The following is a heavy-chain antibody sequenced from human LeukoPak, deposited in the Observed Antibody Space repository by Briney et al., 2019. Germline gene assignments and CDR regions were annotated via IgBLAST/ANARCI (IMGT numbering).Heavy chain of an antibody. V-gene: IGHV3-11*05. CDR2: ISSNSKYT. CDR3: ARDNGNKYYFDY. J-gene: IGHJ4*02. CDR1: GFMFSDYF. D-gene: IGHD2-8*01. Sequence: PGGSLRLSCAASGFMFSDYFMSWIRQAPGKELEWISYISSNSKYTKYAASVKGRFTISRDNAKKSLYLQMNSLRAVDTAVYYCARDNGNKYYFDYWGQGTLVTVSS.